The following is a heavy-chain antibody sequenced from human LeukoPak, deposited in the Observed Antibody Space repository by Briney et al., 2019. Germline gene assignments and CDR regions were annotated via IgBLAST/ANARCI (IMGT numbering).Heavy chain of an antibody. V-gene: IGHV1-18*01. J-gene: IGHJ4*02. CDR3: ARGLGGSGSYFLTFDY. D-gene: IGHD1-26*01. Sequence: EASVKVSCKALGYTFPTYGISWVRQAPGQGLEWMGWISAYNGNTKYAQKVQGRVTMTTDTSTSTAYMELRSLRSDDTAVYYCARGLGGSGSYFLTFDYWGQGTLVTVSS. CDR2: ISAYNGNT. CDR1: GYTFPTYG.